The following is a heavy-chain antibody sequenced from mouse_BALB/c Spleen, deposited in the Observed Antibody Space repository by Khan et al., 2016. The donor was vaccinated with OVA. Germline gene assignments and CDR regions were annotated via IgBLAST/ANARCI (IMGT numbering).Heavy chain of an antibody. CDR1: GYSITSDYA. CDR3: ARSITTATRGFSY. CDR2: ITYSGST. J-gene: IGHJ3*01. Sequence: EVQLVESGPGLVKPSQSLSLTCTVTGYSITSDYAWNWIRQFPGNKLEWMGYITYSGSTRYNPSLKSRISITRDTSKNQFLLQLNSVTTEDTATYFCARSITTATRGFSYWGQGTLVTVSA. D-gene: IGHD1-2*01. V-gene: IGHV3-2*02.